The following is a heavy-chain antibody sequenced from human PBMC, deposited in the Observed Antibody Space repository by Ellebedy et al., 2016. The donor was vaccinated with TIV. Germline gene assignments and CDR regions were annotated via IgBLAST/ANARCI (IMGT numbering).Heavy chain of an antibody. V-gene: IGHV3-7*01. J-gene: IGHJ4*02. CDR2: IKQDGSEK. Sequence: GESLKISCAASGFTFSIYWMSWVRQAPGKGLECVANIKQDGSEKSYVDSVKGRFTISRDNAKNSLHLQMNGLRAEDTAVYYCARDLDDSSGYYYPMIDYWGQGTLVTVSS. D-gene: IGHD3-22*01. CDR3: ARDLDDSSGYYYPMIDY. CDR1: GFTFSIYW.